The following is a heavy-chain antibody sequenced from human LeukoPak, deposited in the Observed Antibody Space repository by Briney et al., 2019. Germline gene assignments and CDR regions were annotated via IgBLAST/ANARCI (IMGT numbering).Heavy chain of an antibody. V-gene: IGHV1-69*05. CDR1: GGTFSSYA. Sequence: ASVKVSCKASGGTFSSYAISWVRQAPGQGLEWMGRIIPIFGTANYAQKFQGRVTITTDESASTAYMELSSLRSEDTAVYYCARDLRSYYYDSSGYYYFEGFFDYWGQGTLVTVSS. CDR3: ARDLRSYYYDSSGYYYFEGFFDY. J-gene: IGHJ4*02. CDR2: IIPIFGTA. D-gene: IGHD3-22*01.